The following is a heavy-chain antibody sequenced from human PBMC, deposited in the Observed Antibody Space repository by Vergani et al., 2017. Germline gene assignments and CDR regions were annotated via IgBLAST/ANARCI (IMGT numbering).Heavy chain of an antibody. CDR3: ARDHFGSGSYMAWFDP. J-gene: IGHJ5*02. V-gene: IGHV1-2*02. CDR2: INPKSGVT. D-gene: IGHD1-26*01. CDR1: GYSFIAYY. Sequence: QVHLVQSGVEVKKPGASVKISCRASGYSFIAYYIHWIRQAPGQGLEWMGWINPKSGVTNYAQKFQGRVTMTRDTSIATVYMELTNLRSTDTATFYCARDHFGSGSYMAWFDPWGQGSPVIVSS.